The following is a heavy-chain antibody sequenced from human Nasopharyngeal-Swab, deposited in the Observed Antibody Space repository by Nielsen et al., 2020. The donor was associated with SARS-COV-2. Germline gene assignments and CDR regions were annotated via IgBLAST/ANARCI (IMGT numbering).Heavy chain of an antibody. J-gene: IGHJ4*02. Sequence: GESLKISCVASGITFSSYTMNWVRQAPGKGLEWVSSISLSGTYIYYADSLKGRFTISRDNAKNSLYLQMNSLRAEDTALYYCAKGIAAAGSRCLDYWGQGTLVTVSS. CDR2: ISLSGTYI. CDR1: GITFSSYT. CDR3: AKGIAAAGSRCLDY. D-gene: IGHD6-13*01. V-gene: IGHV3-21*04.